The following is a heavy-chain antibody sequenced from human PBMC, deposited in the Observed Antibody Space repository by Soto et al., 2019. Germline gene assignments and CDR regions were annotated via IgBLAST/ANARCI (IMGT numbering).Heavy chain of an antibody. CDR2: IHPGDADT. V-gene: IGHV5-51*01. J-gene: IGHJ4*02. CDR1: GYTFSSYW. D-gene: IGHD6-19*01. Sequence: HGESLKISCKGSGYTFSSYWVAWVRQMPGKGLEWMGGIHPGDADTRYSPSFRGQVTISADKSIPTAYLQWSSPKASDTAMYYCARRGTYSSGWDYWGQGTLVTVSS. CDR3: ARRGTYSSGWDY.